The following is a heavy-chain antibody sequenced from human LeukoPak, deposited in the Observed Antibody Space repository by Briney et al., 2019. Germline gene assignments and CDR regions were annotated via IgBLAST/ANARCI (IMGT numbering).Heavy chain of an antibody. Sequence: SETLSLTCTVSSYSISSGYYWGWIRQSPGKGLEWIGNIYHSGSTYYNPSLKSRVTISLDTSKNQFSLKLSSVTAADTAVYYCARAGYSSGWYGDDAFDIWGQGTMVTVSS. CDR2: IYHSGST. V-gene: IGHV4-38-2*02. CDR1: SYSISSGYY. CDR3: ARAGYSSGWYGDDAFDI. J-gene: IGHJ3*02. D-gene: IGHD6-19*01.